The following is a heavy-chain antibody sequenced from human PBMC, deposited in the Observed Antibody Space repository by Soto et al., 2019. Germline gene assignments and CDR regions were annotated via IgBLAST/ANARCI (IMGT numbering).Heavy chain of an antibody. CDR1: GGTFSSYS. CDR3: ARAGGRHSGGIDY. Sequence: QVQLVQSGAEVKKPGSSVKVSCKASGGTFSSYSINWVRQAPGQGLEWMGEIIPIFGTANYAQKFQGRVTITADESTSTAYMELSSLRSEDTAVDYCARAGGRHSGGIDYWGQGTLVTVSS. D-gene: IGHD1-26*01. CDR2: IIPIFGTA. V-gene: IGHV1-69*01. J-gene: IGHJ4*02.